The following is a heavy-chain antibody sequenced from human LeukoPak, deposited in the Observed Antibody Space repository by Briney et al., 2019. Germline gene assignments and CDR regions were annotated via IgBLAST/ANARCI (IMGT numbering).Heavy chain of an antibody. J-gene: IGHJ3*02. D-gene: IGHD3-9*01. Sequence: PSETLSLTCTVSGGSISSYYWTWIRQPPGKGLEWIGFIYNSRNTNYNPSLKSRVTISFDTSKNQFSLKLSSVTAADTAVYYCARRNILTEGEGFDIWGQGTMVTVSS. CDR2: IYNSRNT. V-gene: IGHV4-59*08. CDR1: GGSISSYY. CDR3: ARRNILTEGEGFDI.